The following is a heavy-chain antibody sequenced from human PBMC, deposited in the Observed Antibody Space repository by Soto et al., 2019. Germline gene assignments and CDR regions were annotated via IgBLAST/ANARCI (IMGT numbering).Heavy chain of an antibody. CDR3: ARVAPGRWFDP. J-gene: IGHJ5*02. V-gene: IGHV4-31*03. CDR2: IYYSGST. CDR1: GGSISSGGYY. Sequence: QVQLQESGPGLVKPSQTLSLTCTVSGGSISSGGYYWSWIRQHPGKGLEWIGYIYYSGSTYYNPSLTSXXTXSXXTSKNQFSLKLSSVTAADTAVYYCARVAPGRWFDPWGQGTLVTVSS. D-gene: IGHD1-26*01.